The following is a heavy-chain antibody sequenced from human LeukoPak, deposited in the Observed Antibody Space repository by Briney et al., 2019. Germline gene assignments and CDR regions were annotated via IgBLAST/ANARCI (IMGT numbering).Heavy chain of an antibody. CDR3: AKGLAVAGHFDY. V-gene: IGHV3-23*01. D-gene: IGHD6-19*01. CDR2: ISGSGGST. CDR1: GFTFSSYT. Sequence: GGSLRLSCAASGFTFSSYTMNWVRQAPGKGLEWVSAISGSGGSTYYADSVKGRFTISRDKSKNTLYLQMNSLRAEDTAVYYCAKGLAVAGHFDYWGQGTLVTVSS. J-gene: IGHJ4*02.